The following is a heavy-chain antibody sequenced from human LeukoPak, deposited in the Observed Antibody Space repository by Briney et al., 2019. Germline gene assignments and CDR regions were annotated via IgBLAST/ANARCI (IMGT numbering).Heavy chain of an antibody. CDR3: ARVSYYDSSGYPPMDAFDI. J-gene: IGHJ3*02. D-gene: IGHD3-22*01. CDR2: ISSSSSYI. CDR1: GFTFSSYS. Sequence: GGSLRLSCAASGFTFSSYSMNWVRQAPGKGLEWVSSISSSSSYIYYADSVKGRFTISRDNAKNSLYLQMNSLRAEDTAVYYCARVSYYDSSGYPPMDAFDIWGQGTMVTVSS. V-gene: IGHV3-21*01.